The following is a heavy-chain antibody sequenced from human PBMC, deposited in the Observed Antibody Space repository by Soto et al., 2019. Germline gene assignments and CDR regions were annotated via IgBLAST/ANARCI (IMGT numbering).Heavy chain of an antibody. J-gene: IGHJ4*02. CDR2: ISGYTGNT. CDR3: ARQSGNGLFDS. V-gene: IGHV1-18*01. D-gene: IGHD2-8*01. Sequence: QVQLVQSGAELKKPGASMKISCKTSGYTFSTYGLSWVRQAPGQAPQWVGWISGYTGNTNYAQKFQDRVIMTTDTSTSTAYLELRSLRSDDTALYYCARQSGNGLFDSWGQGTLVTVSS. CDR1: GYTFSTYG.